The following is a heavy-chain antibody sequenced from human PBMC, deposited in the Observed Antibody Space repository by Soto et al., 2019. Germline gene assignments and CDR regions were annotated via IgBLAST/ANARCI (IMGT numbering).Heavy chain of an antibody. CDR3: ARAANYYDSSGDDY. CDR1: GGTFSSYA. Sequence: QVQLVQFGAEVKKPGSSVKVSCKASGGTFSSYAISWVRQAPGQGLEWMGGIIPIFGTANYAQKFQGRVTITADESTSTAYMELSSLRSEDTAVYYCARAANYYDSSGDDYWGQGTLVTVSS. D-gene: IGHD3-22*01. V-gene: IGHV1-69*01. J-gene: IGHJ4*02. CDR2: IIPIFGTA.